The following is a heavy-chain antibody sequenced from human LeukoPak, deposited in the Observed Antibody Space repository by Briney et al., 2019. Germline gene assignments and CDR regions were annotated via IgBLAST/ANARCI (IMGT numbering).Heavy chain of an antibody. CDR1: GYTFTGYY. CDR3: ARGDITIFGVDPNWFDP. J-gene: IGHJ5*02. Sequence: GASVKVSCKASGYTFTGYYMHWVRQAPGQGLEWMGWINPNSGGTNYAQKFQGRVTMTRDTSISTAYMELSRLRSDDTAVYYCARGDITIFGVDPNWFDPWGQGTLVTVSS. CDR2: INPNSGGT. V-gene: IGHV1-2*02. D-gene: IGHD3-3*01.